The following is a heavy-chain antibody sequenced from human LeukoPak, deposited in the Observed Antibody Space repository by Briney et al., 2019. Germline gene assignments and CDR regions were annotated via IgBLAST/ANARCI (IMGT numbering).Heavy chain of an antibody. D-gene: IGHD6-13*01. J-gene: IGHJ4*02. V-gene: IGHV3-30*18. CDR2: ISYDGSNK. CDR1: GFTFSSYG. CDR3: AKDGPRGAAAGTPIDY. Sequence: GGSLRLSCAASGFTFSSYGMPRVRQAPGKGLEWMAVISYDGSNKYYADSVKGRFTISRDNSKNTLYLQMNSLRAEDTAVYYCAKDGPRGAAAGTPIDYWGQGTLVTVSS.